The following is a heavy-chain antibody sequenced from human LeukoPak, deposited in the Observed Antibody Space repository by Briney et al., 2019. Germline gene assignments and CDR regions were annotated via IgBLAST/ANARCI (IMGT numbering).Heavy chain of an antibody. CDR2: LNPKTGTT. CDR3: VRDQRRIEVAGYYSDY. CDR1: GFTLTSYY. V-gene: IGHV1-46*01. J-gene: IGHJ4*02. Sequence: GASVKISCKASGFTLTSYYFFWVRLAPGQGLEWMGILNPKTGTTGYAQKFQGRVSMTRDTSTSTAYMELSSLRAEDSAIYYCVRDQRRIEVAGYYSDYWGQGTLVTVSA. D-gene: IGHD6-19*01.